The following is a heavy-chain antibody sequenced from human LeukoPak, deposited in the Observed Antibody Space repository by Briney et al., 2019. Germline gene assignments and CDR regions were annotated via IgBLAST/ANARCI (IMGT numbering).Heavy chain of an antibody. CDR3: ARSQSITMVRGVIAY. CDR1: GGSFSGYY. CDR2: INHSGST. J-gene: IGHJ4*02. V-gene: IGHV4-34*01. D-gene: IGHD3-10*01. Sequence: SETLSLTCAVYGGSFSGYYWSWIRQPPGKGLEWIGEINHSGSTNYNPSLKSRVTISVDTSKNQFSLKLSSVTAADTAVYYCARSQSITMVRGVIAYWGQGTLVTVSP.